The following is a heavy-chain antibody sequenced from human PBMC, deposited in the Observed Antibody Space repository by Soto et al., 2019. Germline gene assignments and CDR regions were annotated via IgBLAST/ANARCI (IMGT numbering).Heavy chain of an antibody. CDR2: IWHDGKNK. V-gene: IGHV3-33*01. Sequence: QVQVVESGGGVVQPGGSLRLSCAASGFTFSSFGMHWVRQAPGKGLEWVAVIWHDGKNKYYADSAKGRFTISRDNSKNTLYLQMNSLRAEDTGVYYCARDPGQDEAMDYWGQGTLVTVSS. CDR3: ARDPGQDEAMDY. CDR1: GFTFSSFG. J-gene: IGHJ4*02.